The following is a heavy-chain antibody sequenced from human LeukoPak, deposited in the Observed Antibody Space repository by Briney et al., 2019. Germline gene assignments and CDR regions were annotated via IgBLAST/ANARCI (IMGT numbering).Heavy chain of an antibody. Sequence: PGGSLRLSCAASGFTFSDYYMSWIRQAPGKGLEWVSYISSSGNTIYYADSVKGRFTISRDNSKNTLYLQMNTLRAEDTAVYYCAKGPEGYCSSTSCHAFDIWGQGTLVTVSS. V-gene: IGHV3-11*04. CDR2: ISSSGNTI. CDR3: AKGPEGYCSSTSCHAFDI. CDR1: GFTFSDYY. J-gene: IGHJ3*02. D-gene: IGHD2-2*01.